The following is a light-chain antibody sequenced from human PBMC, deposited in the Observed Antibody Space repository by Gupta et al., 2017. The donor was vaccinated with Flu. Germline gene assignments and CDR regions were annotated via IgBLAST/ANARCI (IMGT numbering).Light chain of an antibody. CDR2: GAS. CDR1: QSVSSSY. V-gene: IGKV3-20*01. Sequence: EIVLPQSPGPLSLSLGERATLSCRASQSVSSSYLAWYQQKPGQAPRLLIYGASSRATGIPDRFSGSGSGTDFTLTISRLEPEDFAVYYCQQYGSSRTFGQGTKVEIK. J-gene: IGKJ1*01. CDR3: QQYGSSRT.